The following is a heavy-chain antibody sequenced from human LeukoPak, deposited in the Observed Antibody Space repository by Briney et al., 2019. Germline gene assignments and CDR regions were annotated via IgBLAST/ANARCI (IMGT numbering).Heavy chain of an antibody. CDR2: IWYDGSNK. D-gene: IGHD1-7*01. CDR3: ARDGPVVTGTSIYYYGMDV. J-gene: IGHJ6*02. V-gene: IGHV3-33*01. Sequence: GSLRLSCAASGFTFSSYGMHWVRQAPGKGLEWVAVIWYDGSNKYYADSVKGRFTISRDNSKNTLYLQMNSLRAEDTAVYYCARDGPVVTGTSIYYYGMDVWGQGTTVTVSS. CDR1: GFTFSSYG.